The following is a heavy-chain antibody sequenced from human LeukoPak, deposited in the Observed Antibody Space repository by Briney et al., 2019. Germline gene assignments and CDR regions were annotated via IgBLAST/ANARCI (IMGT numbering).Heavy chain of an antibody. D-gene: IGHD6-6*01. Sequence: SVKVSCKASGYTFTSYDINWVRQATGQGLEWMGGIIPIFGTANYAQKFQGRVTITADKSTSTAYMELSSLRSEDTAVYYCASEYSSSPNWFDPWGQGTLVTVSS. CDR1: GYTFTSYD. CDR2: IIPIFGTA. CDR3: ASEYSSSPNWFDP. V-gene: IGHV1-69*06. J-gene: IGHJ5*02.